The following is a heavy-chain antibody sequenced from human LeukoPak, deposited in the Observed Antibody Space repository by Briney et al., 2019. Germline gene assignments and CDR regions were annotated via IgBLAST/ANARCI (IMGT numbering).Heavy chain of an antibody. CDR1: GFTFSTYA. Sequence: GGSLRLSCAASGFTFSTYAMTWVRQAPGKGLEWVSTISGSGGNTDYADSVKGRFTLSRDNSKNTLYLQMNSLRAEDTGVYYCAKDHYWSIDYWGRGTLVTVSS. CDR2: ISGSGGNT. CDR3: AKDHYWSIDY. D-gene: IGHD3-3*01. J-gene: IGHJ4*02. V-gene: IGHV3-23*01.